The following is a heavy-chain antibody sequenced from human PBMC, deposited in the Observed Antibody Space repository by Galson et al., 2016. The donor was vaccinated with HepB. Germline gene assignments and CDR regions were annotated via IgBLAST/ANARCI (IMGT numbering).Heavy chain of an antibody. Sequence: SLRLSCAASGFTFSYYGFHWVRQAPGKGLEWVSLIYSVGTKDYADSVKGRFTISKDNSNNTLYLQMSRLKVEDTAVYYCARDVNGYFDLWGRGTLVTVSS. CDR3: ARDVNGYFDL. V-gene: IGHV3-NL1*01. CDR2: IYSVGTK. J-gene: IGHJ2*01. CDR1: GFTFSYYG.